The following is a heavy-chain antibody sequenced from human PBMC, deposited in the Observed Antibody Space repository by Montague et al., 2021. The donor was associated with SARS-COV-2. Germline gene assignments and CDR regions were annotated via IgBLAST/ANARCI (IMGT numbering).Heavy chain of an antibody. CDR1: GGSISSSSYY. J-gene: IGHJ4*02. CDR3: ARGSYRSSWYGPKYYFDY. D-gene: IGHD6-13*01. CDR2: IYYSGST. Sequence: SETLSLTCTVSGGSISSSSYYWGWLRQPPGKGLEWIGSIYYSGSTYYNPSLKSRVTISVDTTKNQFSLKLSSVTAADTAVYYCARGSYRSSWYGPKYYFDYWGQGTLVTVSS. V-gene: IGHV4-39*01.